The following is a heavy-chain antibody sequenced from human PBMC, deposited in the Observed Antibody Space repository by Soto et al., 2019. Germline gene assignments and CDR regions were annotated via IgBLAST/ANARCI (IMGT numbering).Heavy chain of an antibody. D-gene: IGHD3-10*01. Sequence: QVQLVESGGGVVQPGRSLTLSCVASGFTLSNYGMHWVRQAPGKGLEWVAVIWYDGTTTYSADSVKGQFSISRDNSKNALFLQLSSLRAEDTAVYYCARNVGSSGSSSWFDTWGQGTLCTVCS. V-gene: IGHV3-33*01. CDR1: GFTLSNYG. J-gene: IGHJ5*02. CDR3: ARNVGSSGSSSWFDT. CDR2: IWYDGTTT.